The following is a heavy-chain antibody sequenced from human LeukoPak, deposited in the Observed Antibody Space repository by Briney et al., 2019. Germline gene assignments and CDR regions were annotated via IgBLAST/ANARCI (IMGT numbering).Heavy chain of an antibody. CDR1: GGSISSSSYY. V-gene: IGHV4-39*07. CDR3: ARVVGVIAVAGTPGGWFDP. J-gene: IGHJ5*02. Sequence: SETLSLTCSVSGGSISSSSYYWGWIRQPPGKGLEWIGEINHSGSTNYNPSLKSRVTISVDTSKNQFSLKLSSVTATDTAVYYCARVVGVIAVAGTPGGWFDPWGQGTLVTVSS. CDR2: INHSGST. D-gene: IGHD6-19*01.